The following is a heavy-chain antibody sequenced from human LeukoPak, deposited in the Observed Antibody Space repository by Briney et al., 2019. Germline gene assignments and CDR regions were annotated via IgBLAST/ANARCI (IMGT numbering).Heavy chain of an antibody. D-gene: IGHD1-1*01. CDR1: GFTFSRHG. CDR2: IRNDGSGQ. Sequence: GGSLRLSCAASGFTFSRHGMHWVRQAPGKGLDWVAFIRNDGSGQYYTDSVTGRFTISRDDSKNALNLQMNSLRAEDTAVYYCGRVGNWNDGGDYWGQGTLVTVSS. J-gene: IGHJ4*02. V-gene: IGHV3-30*02. CDR3: GRVGNWNDGGDY.